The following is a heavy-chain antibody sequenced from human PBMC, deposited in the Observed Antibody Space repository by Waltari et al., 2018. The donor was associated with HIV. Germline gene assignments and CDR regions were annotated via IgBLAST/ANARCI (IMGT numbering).Heavy chain of an antibody. D-gene: IGHD3-9*01. CDR1: GFSSRNYW. V-gene: IGHV3-7*03. CDR2: IKPDGSEK. Sequence: DVPLVESGGNWVRPGGSLRISCAASGFSSRNYWMAWVRQAPGKGLEWVANIKPDGSEKNYVDSVRGRFTISRDNSENALYLLMDSLRVEDTAMYYCGSLCNCDATGYRAVESWGHGTLLTVSS. CDR3: GSLCNCDATGYRAVES. J-gene: IGHJ5*01.